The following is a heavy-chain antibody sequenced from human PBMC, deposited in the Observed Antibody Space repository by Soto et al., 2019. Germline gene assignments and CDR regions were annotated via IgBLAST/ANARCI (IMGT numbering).Heavy chain of an antibody. CDR1: GFTFSSYA. V-gene: IGHV3-23*01. CDR3: ANSPGRSSGWYHSSHALDI. J-gene: IGHJ3*02. Sequence: GGSLRLSCAASGFTFSSYAMSWVRQAPGKGLEWVSAISGSGGSTYYADSVKGRFTISRDNSKNTLYLQMNSLRAEDTAVYYCANSPGRSSGWYHSSHALDIWGQGTMVTVSS. CDR2: ISGSGGST. D-gene: IGHD6-19*01.